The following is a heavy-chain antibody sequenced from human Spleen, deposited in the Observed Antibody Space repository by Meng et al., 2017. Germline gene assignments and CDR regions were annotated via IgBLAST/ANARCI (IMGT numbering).Heavy chain of an antibody. CDR3: ARGPTRMAHDFDY. V-gene: IGHV4-34*01. CDR2: INHSGST. J-gene: IGHJ4*02. D-gene: IGHD5-24*01. CDR1: GGSFSDYY. Sequence: QVQVQQWGAGLLNLSETLSFTCVVSGGSFSDYYWDWIRQPPGKGLEWIGEINHSGSTNYNPSLESRATISVDTSQNNLSLKLSSVTAADSAVYYCARGPTRMAHDFDYWGQGTLVTVSS.